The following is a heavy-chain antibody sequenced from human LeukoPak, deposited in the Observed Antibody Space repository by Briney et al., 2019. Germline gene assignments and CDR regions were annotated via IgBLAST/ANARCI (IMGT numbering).Heavy chain of an antibody. J-gene: IGHJ4*02. D-gene: IGHD2-2*01. CDR2: IYPGDSDT. CDR1: RFSRTIYW. V-gene: IGHV5-51*01. Sequence: GESLKIYWKCSRFSRTIYWIGWARQMPGKGLEWMGIIYPGDSDTRYSPSFQGQVTISADQSISTAYLQWSSLNASNTAMYYWARALESYCSNTRCEVYWRQGTRVTVSS. CDR3: ARALESYCSNTRCEVY.